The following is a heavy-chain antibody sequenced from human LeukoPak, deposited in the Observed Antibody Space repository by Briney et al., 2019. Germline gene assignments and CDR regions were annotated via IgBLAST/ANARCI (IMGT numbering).Heavy chain of an antibody. J-gene: IGHJ5*02. V-gene: IGHV3-23*01. CDR3: AKGLVVVATAMKTPPNWFDH. CDR1: GFTFSIFA. CDR2: IGAGGDST. Sequence: GGSLRLSCVASGFTFSIFAMTWVRQVPGKGLEWVSVIGAGGDSTYYADSVKGRFTISRDNSKNTLYLQMNSLRAEDTAVYYCAKGLVVVATAMKTPPNWFDHWAQGTLVTVSS. D-gene: IGHD2-2*01.